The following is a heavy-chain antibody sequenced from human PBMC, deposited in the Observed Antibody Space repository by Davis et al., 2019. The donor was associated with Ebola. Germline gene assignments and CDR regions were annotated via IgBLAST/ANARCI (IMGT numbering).Heavy chain of an antibody. J-gene: IGHJ6*02. V-gene: IGHV3-21*01. CDR2: ISSSSSYI. CDR1: GFTFSSYA. Sequence: GSLRLSCAASGFTFSSYAMSWVRQAPGKGLEWVSSISSSSSYIYYADSVKGRFTISRDNAKNSLYLQMNSLRAEDTAVYYCAREPWGGMDVWGQGTTVTVSS. D-gene: IGHD7-27*01. CDR3: AREPWGGMDV.